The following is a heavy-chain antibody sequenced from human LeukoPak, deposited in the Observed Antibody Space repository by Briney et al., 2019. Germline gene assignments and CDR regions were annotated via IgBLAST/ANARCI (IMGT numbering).Heavy chain of an antibody. D-gene: IGHD2-15*01. CDR1: GGSISDNY. Sequence: SETLSLTCTVSGGSISDNYWSWIRQPPGKGLEWIGYAYYSGHTNYNSSLKSRVAMSLDTSKSQFSLRLSSVTAADTAVYFCARHPFATPFDYWGPGTLVTVSS. CDR2: AYYSGHT. J-gene: IGHJ4*02. CDR3: ARHPFATPFDY. V-gene: IGHV4-59*08.